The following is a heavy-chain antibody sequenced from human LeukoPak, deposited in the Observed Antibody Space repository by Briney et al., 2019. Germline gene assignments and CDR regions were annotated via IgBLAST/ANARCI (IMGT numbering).Heavy chain of an antibody. CDR3: ARVTDEAFDI. CDR1: GFTVSSNY. J-gene: IGHJ3*02. CDR2: IYSGGST. V-gene: IGHV3-53*01. D-gene: IGHD4-11*01. Sequence: GGSLRPSCAASGFTVSSNYMSCVRQAPGKGLEWVSVIYSGGSTYYADSVKGRFTISRDNSKNTLYLQMNSLRAEDTAVYYCARVTDEAFDIWGQGTMVTVSS.